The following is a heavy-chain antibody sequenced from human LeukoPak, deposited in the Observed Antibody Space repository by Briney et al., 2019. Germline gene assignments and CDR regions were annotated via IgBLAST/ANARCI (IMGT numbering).Heavy chain of an antibody. Sequence: ASVKVSCKVSGYTLTELSMHWVRQAPGKGLEWMGGFDPEDGETIYAQKFQGRVTMTEDTSTDTAYMELSSLRSEDTAVYYCARARKYYDILTGYYPSHFDYWGQGTLVTVSS. CDR1: GYTLTELS. D-gene: IGHD3-9*01. V-gene: IGHV1-24*01. J-gene: IGHJ4*02. CDR2: FDPEDGET. CDR3: ARARKYYDILTGYYPSHFDY.